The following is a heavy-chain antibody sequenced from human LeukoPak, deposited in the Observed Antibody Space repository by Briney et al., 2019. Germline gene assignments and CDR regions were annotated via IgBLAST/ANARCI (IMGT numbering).Heavy chain of an antibody. V-gene: IGHV5-51*03. CDR1: GYSFTSYW. D-gene: IGHD6-13*01. J-gene: IGHJ3*02. Sequence: KPGESLKISCKDSGYSFTSYWIGWVRQMPGKGLEWMGIISPTDSDTRYSPSFQGQVTISADRSISTAYLQWSSLKASDTAMYYCARYLGIAAAGTDSFDIWGQGTMVTVSS. CDR2: ISPTDSDT. CDR3: ARYLGIAAAGTDSFDI.